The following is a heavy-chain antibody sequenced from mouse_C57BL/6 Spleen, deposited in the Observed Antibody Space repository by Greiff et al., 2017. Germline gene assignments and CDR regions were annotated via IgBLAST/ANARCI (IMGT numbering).Heavy chain of an antibody. CDR3: GRRIYIVSSYGFAY. CDR2: ILPGSGST. Sequence: QVQLQQSGAELVKPGASVKLSCKATGYTFTGYWIEWVKQRPGHGLEWIGKILPGSGSTNYNEKFKGKATFTVDTSANTADLQLSSLTTDDSAIFYCGRRIYIVSSYGFAYWGQGTLVTVSA. J-gene: IGHJ3*01. V-gene: IGHV1-9*01. D-gene: IGHD1-1*01. CDR1: GYTFTGYW.